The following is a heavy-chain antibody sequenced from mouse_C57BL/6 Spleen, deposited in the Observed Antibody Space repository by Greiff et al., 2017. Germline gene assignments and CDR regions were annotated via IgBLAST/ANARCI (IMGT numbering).Heavy chain of an antibody. D-gene: IGHD1-1*01. CDR2: IDPSDSET. V-gene: IGHV1-52*01. J-gene: IGHJ1*03. CDR1: GYTFTSYW. Sequence: QVQLQQPGAELVRPGSSVKLSCQASGYTFTSYWMHWVKQRPVQGLEWIGNIDPSDSETNYNQKFKDKATLTVDKSSSTAYMPLSSLTSEDSAVYYCARIDYGSSYGYFDVWGTGTTVTVSS. CDR3: ARIDYGSSYGYFDV.